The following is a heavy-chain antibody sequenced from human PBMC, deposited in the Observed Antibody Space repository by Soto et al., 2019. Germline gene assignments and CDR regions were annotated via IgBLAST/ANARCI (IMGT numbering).Heavy chain of an antibody. CDR3: ARGPRGGHNFDY. J-gene: IGHJ4*02. CDR1: GFTVTSNY. V-gene: IGHV3-53*01. CDR2: IFSGGTT. Sequence: EVQLVESGGGLIQPGGSLRLSCAASGFTVTSNYMSWVRQAPGKGLEWVSVIFSGGTTHYADSVKGRFTISRDNSKNTLYLQMSSLRVDDTAVYYCARGPRGGHNFDYWGQGTLVTVSS. D-gene: IGHD3-10*01.